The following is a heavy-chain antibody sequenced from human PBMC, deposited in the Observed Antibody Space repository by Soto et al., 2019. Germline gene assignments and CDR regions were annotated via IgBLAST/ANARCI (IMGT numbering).Heavy chain of an antibody. J-gene: IGHJ3*02. CDR2: IYPGDSDT. CDR1: GYSFSAYW. CDR3: PRPCGSSDGVCRDAFDI. D-gene: IGHD2-8*02. V-gene: IGHV5-51*01. Sequence: KVSCKASGYSFSAYWIAWVRQIPGKGLEWMGIIYPGDSDTRYSPSFQGQVTISADKSIATAYLQWDTLKASDTAIYYCPRPCGSSDGVCRDAFDIWGQGTMVTVSS.